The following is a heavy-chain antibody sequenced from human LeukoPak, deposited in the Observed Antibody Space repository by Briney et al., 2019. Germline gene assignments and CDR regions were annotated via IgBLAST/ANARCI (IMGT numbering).Heavy chain of an antibody. J-gene: IGHJ4*02. CDR3: ARGSRPVYNLLTGKRYFDY. D-gene: IGHD3-9*01. V-gene: IGHV1-46*01. CDR1: GYTFINYY. Sequence: ASVKVSCKASGYTFINYYMHWVRQAPGQGLEWMGIINPSGGSTTYAQKFRGRLTMTRDMSTSTVYMELSSLRSEDTAVYYCARGSRPVYNLLTGKRYFDYWGQGTLLTVSS. CDR2: INPSGGST.